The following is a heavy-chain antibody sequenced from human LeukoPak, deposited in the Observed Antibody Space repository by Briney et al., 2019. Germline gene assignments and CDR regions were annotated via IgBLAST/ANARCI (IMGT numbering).Heavy chain of an antibody. CDR3: ARHIYDFWSNYDWYSDL. CDR2: IYPGDSDT. CDR1: GYSFSNYW. V-gene: IGHV5-51*01. D-gene: IGHD3-3*01. J-gene: IGHJ2*01. Sequence: GASLKISCKGFGYSFSNYWIGWVRQMPGKGLEWMGIIYPGDSDTRYSPSFQGQVTISADKAIYTAYLQWSSLKASDSAMYYGARHIYDFWSNYDWYSDLWGRGTRVTVSS.